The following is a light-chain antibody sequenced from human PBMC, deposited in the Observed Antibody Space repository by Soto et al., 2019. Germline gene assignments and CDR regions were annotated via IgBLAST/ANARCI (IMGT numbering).Light chain of an antibody. CDR3: QQRVFRVT. CDR1: QGIRDY. CDR2: AAS. J-gene: IGKJ4*01. Sequence: IQLTQSPSSLSASVGDRVTITCRASQGIRDYLAWYQQKPGKAPKLLIYAASILEIGVPSRFSGSGSGTDFTLTISSLQPEDFAVYYCQQRVFRVTFGGGTKVEIK. V-gene: IGKV1-9*01.